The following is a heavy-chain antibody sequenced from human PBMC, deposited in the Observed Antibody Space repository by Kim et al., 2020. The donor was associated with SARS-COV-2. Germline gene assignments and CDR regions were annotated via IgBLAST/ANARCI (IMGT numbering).Heavy chain of an antibody. Sequence: SVKGRFTISRDNSKNTLYLQMNSLRAEDTAVYYCAKETGMITIGGVIVNWGQGTLVTVSS. D-gene: IGHD3-16*02. V-gene: IGHV3-23*01. CDR3: AKETGMITIGGVIVN. J-gene: IGHJ4*02.